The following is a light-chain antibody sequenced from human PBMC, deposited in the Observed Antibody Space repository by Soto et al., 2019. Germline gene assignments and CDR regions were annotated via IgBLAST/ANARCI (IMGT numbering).Light chain of an antibody. CDR3: QEYDSYRYA. V-gene: IGKV3-15*01. CDR1: QIISNN. Sequence: IVMTQSPATLSLSPGEKATLSRRASQIISNNFAWFQQKPGQVPMLLIYGASNRATGVSARFTGGGSGTDFTLTITSLQSEDFAVYYCQEYDSYRYAFGQGAKVDIK. J-gene: IGKJ2*01. CDR2: GAS.